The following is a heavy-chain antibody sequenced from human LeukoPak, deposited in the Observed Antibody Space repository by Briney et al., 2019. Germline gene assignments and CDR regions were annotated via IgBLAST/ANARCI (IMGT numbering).Heavy chain of an antibody. Sequence: PGGSLILSCAASGFNFRNYWMHWVRQAPGKGLVWVSRINSDGSSTSYADSVKGRFTISRDSAENTLYLQINSLRAEDTAVYYCATDEAATGRLDYWGQGTLVTDSS. V-gene: IGHV3-74*01. CDR1: GFNFRNYW. D-gene: IGHD1-1*01. CDR2: INSDGSST. CDR3: ATDEAATGRLDY. J-gene: IGHJ4*02.